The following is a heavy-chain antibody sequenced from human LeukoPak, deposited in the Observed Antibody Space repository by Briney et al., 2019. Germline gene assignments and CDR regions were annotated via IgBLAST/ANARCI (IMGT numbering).Heavy chain of an antibody. CDR1: GFTFSNYA. Sequence: GGSLRLSCAASGFTFSNYAMTWVRQAPGKGLEWVSGISGSGSGTYNADSVRGRFTISRDNSKNTLYLQMNSLRAEDTAVYYCAKVPHCSSTSCYTTPNWFDPWGQGTLVTVSS. CDR3: AKVPHCSSTSCYTTPNWFDP. CDR2: ISGSGSGT. J-gene: IGHJ5*02. D-gene: IGHD2-2*02. V-gene: IGHV3-23*01.